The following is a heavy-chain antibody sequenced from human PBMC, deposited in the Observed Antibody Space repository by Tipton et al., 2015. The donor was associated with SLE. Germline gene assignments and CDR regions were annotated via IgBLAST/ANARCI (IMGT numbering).Heavy chain of an antibody. Sequence: SLRLSCAASGFTFSSYGMHWVRQAPGKGLEWVAVIWYDGSNKYYADSVKGRFTISRDNSKNTLYLQMNSLRAEDTAVYYCARDVEYCGGDCYPDYWGQGNLVTVSS. V-gene: IGHV3-33*01. CDR3: ARDVEYCGGDCYPDY. J-gene: IGHJ4*02. CDR2: IWYDGSNK. D-gene: IGHD2-21*01. CDR1: GFTFSSYG.